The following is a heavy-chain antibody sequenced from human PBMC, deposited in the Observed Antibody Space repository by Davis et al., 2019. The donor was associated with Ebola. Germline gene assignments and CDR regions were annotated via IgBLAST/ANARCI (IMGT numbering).Heavy chain of an antibody. V-gene: IGHV1-46*01. CDR1: GGTFSSYA. Sequence: ASVKVSCKASGGTFSSYAISWVRQAPGQGLEWMGIINPSGGSTSYAQKFQGRVTMTRDTSTSTVYMELSSLRSEDTAVYYCASSAAGTLVFGYYYGMDVWGQGTTVTVSS. CDR2: INPSGGST. D-gene: IGHD6-13*01. J-gene: IGHJ6*02. CDR3: ASSAAGTLVFGYYYGMDV.